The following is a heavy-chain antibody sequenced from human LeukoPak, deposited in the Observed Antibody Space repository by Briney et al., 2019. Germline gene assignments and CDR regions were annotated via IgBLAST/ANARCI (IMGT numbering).Heavy chain of an antibody. D-gene: IGHD2-15*01. CDR2: ISGSGGST. J-gene: IGHJ4*02. V-gene: IGHV3-23*01. CDR1: GFTLSSYA. Sequence: GGSLRLSCAASGFTLSSYAMSWVRQAPGKGLEWVSAISGSGGSTYYADSVKGRFTISRDNSKNTLYLQMNSLRAEDTAVYYCARDSRRILPSDWGQGTLVTVSS. CDR3: ARDSRRILPSD.